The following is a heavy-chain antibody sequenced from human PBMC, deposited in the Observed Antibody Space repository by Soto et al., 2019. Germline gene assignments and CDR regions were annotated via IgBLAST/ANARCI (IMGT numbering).Heavy chain of an antibody. CDR2: TSAYNGNS. D-gene: IGHD2-2*01. Sequence: QGQLVQSGAEVKKPGASVKVSCKASGYTFTSYGISWVRQAPGQGLEWVGWTSAYNGNSNYAQKYHGRVTMTTDTPTSTAYMEMSSLRADDTAVHYCARIADCSTTSCSFPSRFHIRGYYYYYGLDVWGQGTMVTVSS. J-gene: IGHJ6*02. CDR1: GYTFTSYG. CDR3: ARIADCSTTSCSFPSRFHIRGYYYYYGLDV. V-gene: IGHV1-18*01.